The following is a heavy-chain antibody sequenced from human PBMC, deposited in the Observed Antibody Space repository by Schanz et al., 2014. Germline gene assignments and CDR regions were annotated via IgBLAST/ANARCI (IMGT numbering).Heavy chain of an antibody. CDR2: IKQEGDEK. D-gene: IGHD2-8*01. CDR3: VRDRGFCANDICWLRYYMDV. V-gene: IGHV3-7*01. Sequence: EGQLVESGGGLVQPGGSLRLSCVVSGFNFRNYWMSWVRQAPGKGLEWVASIKQEGDEKNYVDSVKGRFTISSDNAKNSLFLQMNSLRADDTAVYYCVRDRGFCANDICWLRYYMDVWGNGTTVTVSS. CDR1: GFNFRNYW. J-gene: IGHJ6*03.